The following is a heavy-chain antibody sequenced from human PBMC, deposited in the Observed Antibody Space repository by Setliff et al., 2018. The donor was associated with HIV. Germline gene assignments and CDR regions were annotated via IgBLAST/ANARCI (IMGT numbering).Heavy chain of an antibody. CDR2: IYTSGNT. V-gene: IGHV4-61*09. J-gene: IGHJ6*03. CDR1: GGSISSGSYY. CDR3: ARGNSRRLQVHYYYYYMDV. Sequence: SETLSLTCTVSGGSISSGSYYWSWIRQPAGKGLEWIGHIYTSGNTNHNPSLKSRVTISVDTSENQFSLKLSSVTAADTAVYYCARGNSRRLQVHYYYYYMDVWGKGTTVTVSS. D-gene: IGHD4-4*01.